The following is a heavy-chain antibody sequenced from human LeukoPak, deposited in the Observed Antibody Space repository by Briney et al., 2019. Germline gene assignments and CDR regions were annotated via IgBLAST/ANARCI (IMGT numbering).Heavy chain of an antibody. Sequence: ASVKVSCKASGYTFTSYAMHWMRQAPGRRLEWMGWINAGNGNTKYSQKFQGRVTITRDTSASTAYMELSSLRSEDTAVYYCARMYYDILTGYYSGAFDIWGQGTMVTVSS. D-gene: IGHD3-9*01. V-gene: IGHV1-3*01. CDR1: GYTFTSYA. CDR2: INAGNGNT. J-gene: IGHJ3*02. CDR3: ARMYYDILTGYYSGAFDI.